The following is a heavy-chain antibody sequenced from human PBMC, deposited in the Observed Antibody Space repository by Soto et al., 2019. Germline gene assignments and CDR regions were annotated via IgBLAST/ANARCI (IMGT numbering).Heavy chain of an antibody. CDR3: ARRYVFWTLDDAFDI. CDR2: IYSGGRP. J-gene: IGHJ3*02. CDR1: GFTVSSNY. V-gene: IGHV3-53*04. Sequence: EVQLVESGGGLVQPGGSLRLSCAASGFTVSSNYMSWVRQAPGKGLEWVSVIYSGGRPYYADSVKCRFTISRHNSKNTLYLQMNSVGAEDTAVYYCARRYVFWTLDDAFDIWGQGTMVTVSS. D-gene: IGHD3-3*01.